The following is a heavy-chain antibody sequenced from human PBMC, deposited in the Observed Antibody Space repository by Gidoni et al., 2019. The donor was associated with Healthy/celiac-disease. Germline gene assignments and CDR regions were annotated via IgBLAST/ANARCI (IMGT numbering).Heavy chain of an antibody. J-gene: IGHJ2*01. D-gene: IGHD2-15*01. CDR3: AKADYCSGGSCYSSWYFDH. CDR1: GFTFSDYY. CDR2: ISSSSSYT. Sequence: QVQLVESGGGVVMPGGSLRLSRAASGFTFSDYYMSWIRQAPGKGLEWVSYISSSSSYTNYADSVKGRFTISRDNAKNSLYLQMNSLRAEDTAVYYCAKADYCSGGSCYSSWYFDHWGRGTLVTVSS. V-gene: IGHV3-11*05.